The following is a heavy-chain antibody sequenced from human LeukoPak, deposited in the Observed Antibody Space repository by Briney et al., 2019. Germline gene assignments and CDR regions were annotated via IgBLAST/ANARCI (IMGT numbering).Heavy chain of an antibody. V-gene: IGHV3-53*01. Sequence: GGSLRLSCAAPGFTVSSNTVIWVRQAPGKGLEWVSVLQRDGTTYYKDSVEGRFTISRDNSKDTIYLQMNSLRDGDTAVYYCSRETPDRHDKIENWGQGTLVTVSS. CDR3: SRETPDRHDKIEN. D-gene: IGHD3-22*01. J-gene: IGHJ1*01. CDR1: GFTVSSNT. CDR2: LQRDGTT.